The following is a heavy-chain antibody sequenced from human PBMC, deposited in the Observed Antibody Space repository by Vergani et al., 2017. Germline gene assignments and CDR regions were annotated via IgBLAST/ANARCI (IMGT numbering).Heavy chain of an antibody. CDR2: IRSKAYGGTT. CDR3: TRDDRGYSGDDAYYGMDV. CDR1: GFTFGDYA. V-gene: IGHV3-49*04. J-gene: IGHJ6*02. D-gene: IGHD5-12*01. Sequence: VPLVASGGGLVQPGRSLRLSCTASGFTFGDYAMSWVRQAPGKGLEWVGFIRSKAYGGTTEYAASVKGRFTISRDDSKSIAYLQMNSLKTEDTAVYYWTRDDRGYSGDDAYYGMDVWGQGTTVTVSS.